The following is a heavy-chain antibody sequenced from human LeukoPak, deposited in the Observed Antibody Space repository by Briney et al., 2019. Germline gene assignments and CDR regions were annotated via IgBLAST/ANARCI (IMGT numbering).Heavy chain of an antibody. J-gene: IGHJ4*02. Sequence: SETLSLTCTVSGGSISSGSYYWSWIRQPAGKGLEWIGRIYTSGSTNYNPSLKSRVTISVDTSKNQFSLKLSSVTAADTAVYYCARSPRAEQYYYDSSGPPPYFDYWGQGTLVTVSS. CDR1: GGSISSGSYY. CDR3: ARSPRAEQYYYDSSGPPPYFDY. V-gene: IGHV4-61*02. CDR2: IYTSGST. D-gene: IGHD3-22*01.